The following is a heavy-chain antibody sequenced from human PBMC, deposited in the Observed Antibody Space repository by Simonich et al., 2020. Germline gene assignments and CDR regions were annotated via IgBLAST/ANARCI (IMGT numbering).Heavy chain of an antibody. CDR1: GYTFTSYG. CDR3: ARASRGTWWYYYFDY. V-gene: IGHV1-18*01. D-gene: IGHD2-15*01. J-gene: IGHJ4*02. Sequence: QVQLVQSGAEVKKPGASVKVSCTASGYTFTSYGISWGRQAPGQGLEWMGWISAYNGNTNKAQKLQGRVTMTTDTSTSTAYMELRSLRSDDTAVYYCARASRGTWWYYYFDYWGQGTLVTVSS. CDR2: ISAYNGNT.